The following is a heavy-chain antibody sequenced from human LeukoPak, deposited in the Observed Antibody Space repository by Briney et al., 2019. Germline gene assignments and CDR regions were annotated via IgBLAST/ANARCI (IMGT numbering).Heavy chain of an antibody. J-gene: IGHJ5*02. CDR3: ARDRGSIGGWFDP. V-gene: IGHV4-59*01. CDR2: IYYSGST. Sequence: SETLSLTCTVSGGSISSYYWSWIRQPPGKGLEWIGYIYYSGSTNYNPSLKSRVTISVDASKNQFSLKLSPVTAADTAVYYCARDRGSIGGWFDPWGQGTLVTVSS. D-gene: IGHD2-15*01. CDR1: GGSISSYY.